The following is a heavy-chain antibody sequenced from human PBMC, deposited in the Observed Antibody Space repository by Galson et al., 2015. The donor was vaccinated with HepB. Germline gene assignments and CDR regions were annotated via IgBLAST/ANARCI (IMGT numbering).Heavy chain of an antibody. CDR2: IKSKTDGGTT. CDR3: TTGPPPDIVVVTAQISPPPAEYFQH. J-gene: IGHJ1*01. D-gene: IGHD2-21*02. CDR1: GFTFSNAW. Sequence: SLRLSCAASGFTFSNAWMSWVRQAPGKGLEWVGRIKSKTDGGTTDYAAPVKGRFTISRDDSKNTLYLQMNSLKTEDTAVYYCTTGPPPDIVVVTAQISPPPAEYFQHWGQGTLVTVSS. V-gene: IGHV3-15*01.